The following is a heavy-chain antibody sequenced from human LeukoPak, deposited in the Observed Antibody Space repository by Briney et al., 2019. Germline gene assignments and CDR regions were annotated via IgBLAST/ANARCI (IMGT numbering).Heavy chain of an antibody. Sequence: PGGSLRLSCAASGFTFSSYAMHWVRQAPGKGLEWVAVISYDGSNKYYADSVKGQFTISRDNSKNTLYLQMNSLRAEDTAVYYCARGRSGYAFDYWGQGTLVTVSS. V-gene: IGHV3-30-3*01. CDR2: ISYDGSNK. CDR1: GFTFSSYA. J-gene: IGHJ4*02. CDR3: ARGRSGYAFDY. D-gene: IGHD5-12*01.